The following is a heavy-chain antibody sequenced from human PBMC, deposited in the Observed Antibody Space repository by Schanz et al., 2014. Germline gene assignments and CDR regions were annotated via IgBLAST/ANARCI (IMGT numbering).Heavy chain of an antibody. D-gene: IGHD2-2*01. CDR1: GFTFSSYG. Sequence: QVQLVESGGGVVQPGRSLRLSCAASGFTFSSYGMHWVRQAPGKGLEWVASIWYDGSNKDYADSVKGRFTISRDNSKNSLFLLMRRLSAEDTAVSYRESDTAQSCIGPSVFGYFQHWGQGALVTVSS. CDR2: IWYDGSNK. J-gene: IGHJ1*01. V-gene: IGHV3-33*01. CDR3: ESDTAQSCIGPSVFGYFQH.